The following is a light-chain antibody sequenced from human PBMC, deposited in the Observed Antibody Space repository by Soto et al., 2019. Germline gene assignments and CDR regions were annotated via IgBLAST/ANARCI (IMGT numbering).Light chain of an antibody. Sequence: DIQMTQSPSSLSASVGDRVTITCRASQSISSNLNWYQQKPGEAPKLLIYVASSLQSGVPSRFSGRESGTDYTLTISSLQPDDFATYYCQQRYSTPYTFGQGTKLEIK. CDR1: QSISSN. V-gene: IGKV1-39*01. J-gene: IGKJ2*01. CDR2: VAS. CDR3: QQRYSTPYT.